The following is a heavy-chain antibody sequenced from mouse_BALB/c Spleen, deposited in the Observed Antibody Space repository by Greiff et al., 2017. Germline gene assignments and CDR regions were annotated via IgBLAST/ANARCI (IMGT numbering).Heavy chain of an antibody. J-gene: IGHJ4*01. CDR2: IWAGGST. Sequence: VKLVESGPGLVAPSQSLSITCTVSGFSLTSYGVHWVRQPPGKGLEWLGVIWAGGSTNYNSALMSRLSISKDNSKSQVFLKMNSLQTDDTAMYYCARDRTYYGSSPAMDYWGQGTSVTVSS. CDR3: ARDRTYYGSSPAMDY. D-gene: IGHD1-1*01. V-gene: IGHV2-9*02. CDR1: GFSLTSYG.